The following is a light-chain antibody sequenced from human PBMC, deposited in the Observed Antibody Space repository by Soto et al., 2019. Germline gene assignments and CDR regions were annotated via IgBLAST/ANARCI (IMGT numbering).Light chain of an antibody. Sequence: EDVLTQSPATLSSSPGERATLSCTASQSVSSYVAGYQQKPGQAPWLLIYDASNRPTGIPARFSGSRSGTDFALTISSLEPEDFAVYYGQQRGNLLTFCGGTKVEIK. CDR2: DAS. J-gene: IGKJ4*01. V-gene: IGKV3-11*01. CDR3: QQRGNLLT. CDR1: QSVSSY.